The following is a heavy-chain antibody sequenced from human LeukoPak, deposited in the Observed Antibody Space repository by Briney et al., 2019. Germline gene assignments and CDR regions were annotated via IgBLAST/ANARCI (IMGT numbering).Heavy chain of an antibody. J-gene: IGHJ5*02. V-gene: IGHV4-59*11. CDR2: IYYSGST. CDR3: AREHSSSWYAWFDP. D-gene: IGHD6-13*01. CDR1: GGSISSHY. Sequence: SDTLSLTCTVSGGSISSHYWSWIRQPPGKALEWIGYIYYSGSTNYNPSLKSRVTISVDTSKSQFSLKLSSVTAADTAVYYCAREHSSSWYAWFDPWGQGTLVTVSS.